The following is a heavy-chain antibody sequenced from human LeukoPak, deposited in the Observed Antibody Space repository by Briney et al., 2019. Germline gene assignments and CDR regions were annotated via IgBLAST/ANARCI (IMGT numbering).Heavy chain of an antibody. CDR3: ARRYSSSWGWFDP. CDR2: IYTSGST. CDR1: GGSISSYY. V-gene: IGHV4-4*09. Sequence: SETLSLTCTVSGGSISSYYWSWIRQPPGKGLEWIGYIYTSGSTNYNPSLKSRATISVDTSKNQFSLKLSSVTAADTAVYYCARRYSSSWGWFDPWGQGTLVTVSS. J-gene: IGHJ5*02. D-gene: IGHD6-6*01.